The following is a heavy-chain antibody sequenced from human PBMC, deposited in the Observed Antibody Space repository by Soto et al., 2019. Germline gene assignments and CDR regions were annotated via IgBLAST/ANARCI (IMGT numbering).Heavy chain of an antibody. CDR1: GGSLSGDY. Sequence: SETLSLTCTVSGGSLSGDYWSWIRQPPGKGLEWIGYTSYSGTPDYNPSLKSRVTFSIDTSKNQFSLKLTSVTAADTAVYYCARIPRGYSYGPTDYWGPGTLVTVSS. J-gene: IGHJ4*02. CDR2: TSYSGTP. D-gene: IGHD5-18*01. CDR3: ARIPRGYSYGPTDY. V-gene: IGHV4-59*01.